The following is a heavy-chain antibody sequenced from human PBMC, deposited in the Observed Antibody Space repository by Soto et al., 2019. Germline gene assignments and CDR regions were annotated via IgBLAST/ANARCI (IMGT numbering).Heavy chain of an antibody. V-gene: IGHV3-43*01. CDR1: GFTFDDYT. Sequence: LRLSCAASGFTFDDYTMHWVRQAPGKGLEWVSLISWDGGSTYYADSVKGRFTISRDNSKNSLYLQMNSLRTEDTALYYCAKDRGTITYSYDSSGFEYWGQGTLVTVS. J-gene: IGHJ4*02. CDR3: AKDRGTITYSYDSSGFEY. D-gene: IGHD3-22*01. CDR2: ISWDGGST.